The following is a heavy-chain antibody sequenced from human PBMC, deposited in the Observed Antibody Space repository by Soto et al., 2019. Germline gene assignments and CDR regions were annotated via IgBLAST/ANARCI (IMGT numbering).Heavy chain of an antibody. Sequence: SETLSLTCTVSGGSISRSDFYWSWIRQPPGKGLEWIGYIYYSGSTYYNPSLKSRVTISVDTSKNQFSLKLSSVTAADTAVYYCASAPAYSGNYCWFDHWGQGTLVTVSS. J-gene: IGHJ5*02. V-gene: IGHV4-30-4*01. CDR2: IYYSGST. CDR1: GGSISRSDFY. CDR3: ASAPAYSGNYCWFDH. D-gene: IGHD4-4*01.